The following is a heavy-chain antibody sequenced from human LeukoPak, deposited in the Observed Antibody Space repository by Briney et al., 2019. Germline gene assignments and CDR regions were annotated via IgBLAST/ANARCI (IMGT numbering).Heavy chain of an antibody. D-gene: IGHD5-18*01. CDR1: GGSFSGYY. CDR2: INHSGST. Sequence: SETLPLTCAVYGGSFSGYYWSWIRQPPGKGLEWIGEINHSGSTNYNPSLKSRVTISVDTSKNQFSLKLSSVTAADAAVYYCARVKGDTAMVHNWFDPWGQGTLVTVSS. J-gene: IGHJ5*02. CDR3: ARVKGDTAMVHNWFDP. V-gene: IGHV4-34*01.